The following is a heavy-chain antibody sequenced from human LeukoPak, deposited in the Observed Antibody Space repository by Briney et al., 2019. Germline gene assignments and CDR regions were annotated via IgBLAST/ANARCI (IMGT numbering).Heavy chain of an antibody. CDR2: IHYGGST. V-gene: IGHV4-59*11. J-gene: IGHJ3*01. Sequence: SETLSLTCTVSXGSITRHCWTWIRQPPGKGLEWIGYIHYGGSTNYNPSLKSRVTISVDTSKKQFSLNMSSVTPADTALYYCARDSVDESSGYYPSGAFDLWGQGTLVTVSS. D-gene: IGHD3-22*01. CDR1: XGSITRHC. CDR3: ARDSVDESSGYYPSGAFDL.